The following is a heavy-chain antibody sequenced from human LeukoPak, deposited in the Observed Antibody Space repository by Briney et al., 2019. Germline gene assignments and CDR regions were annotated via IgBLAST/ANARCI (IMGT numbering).Heavy chain of an antibody. V-gene: IGHV1-18*01. CDR2: ISAYNGNT. CDR1: GYTFTSYG. D-gene: IGHD6-13*01. Sequence: ASVKVSXKASGYTFTSYGISWVRQAPGQGLEWMGWISAYNGNTNYAQKLQGRVTMTTDTSTSTAYMELRSLRSDDTAVYYCASSDSSSWGYYYYMDVWGKGTTVTVSS. J-gene: IGHJ6*03. CDR3: ASSDSSSWGYYYYMDV.